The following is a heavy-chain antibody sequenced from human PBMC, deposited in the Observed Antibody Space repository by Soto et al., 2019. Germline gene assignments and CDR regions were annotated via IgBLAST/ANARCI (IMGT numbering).Heavy chain of an antibody. CDR1: GGTISSGFYS. CDR3: ARGSDGVWNWFDP. D-gene: IGHD2-21*02. V-gene: IGHV4-30-2*01. Sequence: SETLSLTCAVSGGTISSGFYSWSWIRQPPGQGLEWIGYIYNSGNTYYNPSLMSRVTISVDRSQNHFSLKLTSVTAADTAVYYCARGSDGVWNWFDPWGQGTQVTVSS. J-gene: IGHJ5*02. CDR2: IYNSGNT.